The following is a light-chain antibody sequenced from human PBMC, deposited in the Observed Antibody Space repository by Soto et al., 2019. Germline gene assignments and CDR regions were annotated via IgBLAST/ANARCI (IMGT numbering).Light chain of an antibody. Sequence: DIQMTQSPPSLYASVGDRVTITCRASQNVVNYLNWYQQKPGKAPKLLIYAATSLQRGVPSRFSGSGSGTDFSLTISNLQPEDFATYFCHQSFSNPDTFGQGTKREIK. CDR2: AAT. CDR1: QNVVNY. V-gene: IGKV1-39*01. J-gene: IGKJ2*01. CDR3: HQSFSNPDT.